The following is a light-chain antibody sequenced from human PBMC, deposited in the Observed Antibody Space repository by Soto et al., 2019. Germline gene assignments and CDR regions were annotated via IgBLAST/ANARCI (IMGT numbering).Light chain of an antibody. CDR2: EVT. V-gene: IGLV2-8*01. Sequence: QSVLTQPPSASGSPGQSVTISCAGTSSDVGGYNFVSWYQQHPGKAPKLMIYEVTKRPSGVPDRFSGSKSGNTASLTVSGLQAEDEADYYCETWDSNTWVFGGGTKLTVL. J-gene: IGLJ3*02. CDR1: SSDVGGYNF. CDR3: ETWDSNTWV.